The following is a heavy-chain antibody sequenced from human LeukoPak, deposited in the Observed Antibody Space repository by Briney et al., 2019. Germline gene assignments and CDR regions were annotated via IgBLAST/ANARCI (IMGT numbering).Heavy chain of an antibody. J-gene: IGHJ4*02. D-gene: IGHD1-26*01. CDR2: ISSSSSYI. Sequence: PGGSLRLSCAASGFTFSSYSMNWVRQAPGKGLEWVSSISSSSSYIYYADSVKGRFTISRDNAKNSLYLQMNSLRAEDTAVYYCARCPAGSSPLYFDFWGQGTLVTVSS. V-gene: IGHV3-21*01. CDR3: ARCPAGSSPLYFDF. CDR1: GFTFSSYS.